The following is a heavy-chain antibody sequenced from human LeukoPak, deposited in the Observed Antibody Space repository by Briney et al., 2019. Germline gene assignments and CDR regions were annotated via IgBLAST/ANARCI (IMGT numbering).Heavy chain of an antibody. Sequence: GGSLRLSCAASGFTFSSYEMNWVRQAPGKGLEWVAFIRSDGSNKYYADSVKGRFTISRDNARNSLYLQMNSLTAEDTAVYYCARDPYSGAYGDTYYYFMDVWGKGTTVTISS. CDR1: GFTFSSYE. CDR3: ARDPYSGAYGDTYYYFMDV. J-gene: IGHJ6*03. CDR2: IRSDGSNK. V-gene: IGHV3-30*02. D-gene: IGHD1-26*01.